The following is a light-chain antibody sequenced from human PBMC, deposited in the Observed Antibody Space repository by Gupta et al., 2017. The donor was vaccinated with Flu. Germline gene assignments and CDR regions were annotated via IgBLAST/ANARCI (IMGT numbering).Light chain of an antibody. CDR3: QQRGNWPTFT. V-gene: IGKV3-11*01. Sequence: ATLSLSPGERATLSCRASQSIRNSLAWYQQKCGQAPSLLIYDASNRATGVPVRFSGSGSGTDFTLTISSLEPEDFAVYYCQQRGNWPTFTFGQGTRLEIK. CDR1: QSIRNS. J-gene: IGKJ5*01. CDR2: DAS.